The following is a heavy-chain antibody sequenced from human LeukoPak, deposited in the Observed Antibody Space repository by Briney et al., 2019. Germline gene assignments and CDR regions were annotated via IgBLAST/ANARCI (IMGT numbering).Heavy chain of an antibody. CDR1: GFSLSSYA. CDR3: ARARDYYYYMDV. CDR2: TSSSDDGK. D-gene: IGHD6-6*01. Sequence: GGSLRLSCTVSGFSLSSYAMSWVRRAPGKGLEWVSATSSSDDGKYYADSVRGRFTISRDNSKNTLYLQMNSLRAEDTAVYYCARARDYYYYMDVWGKGTTVTISS. V-gene: IGHV3-23*01. J-gene: IGHJ6*03.